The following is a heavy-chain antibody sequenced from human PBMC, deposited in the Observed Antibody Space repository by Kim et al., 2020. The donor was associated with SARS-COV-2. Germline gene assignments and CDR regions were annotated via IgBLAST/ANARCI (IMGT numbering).Heavy chain of an antibody. V-gene: IGHV3-66*01. J-gene: IGHJ6*02. D-gene: IGHD5-18*01. CDR2: IYSGGST. Sequence: GGSLRLSCAASGFTVSSNYMSWVRQAPGKGLEWVSVIYSGGSTYYADSVKGRFTISRDNSKNTLYLQMTSLRAEDTAVYYCARDLRGYSYGATYYYYYGMKFWGQGTTATVSS. CDR1: GFTVSSNY. CDR3: ARDLRGYSYGATYYYYYGMKF.